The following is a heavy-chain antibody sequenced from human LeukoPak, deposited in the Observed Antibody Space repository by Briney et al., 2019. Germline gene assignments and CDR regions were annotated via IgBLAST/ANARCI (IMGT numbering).Heavy chain of an antibody. CDR2: IGYDGGQK. V-gene: IGHV3-7*01. CDR3: AREYFPPGLLTIVFDN. J-gene: IGHJ4*02. D-gene: IGHD3-9*01. Sequence: GGSLRLSCAASGFSLSSYYMSWVRQAPGKGLEWMANIGYDGGQKNYDDSLKGRFTISRDNAKNSVYLQMNSLRAEDTAVYYCAREYFPPGLLTIVFDNWGQGTLVTVSS. CDR1: GFSLSSYY.